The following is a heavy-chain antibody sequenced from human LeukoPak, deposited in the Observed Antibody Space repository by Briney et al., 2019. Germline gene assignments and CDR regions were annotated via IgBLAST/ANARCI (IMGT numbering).Heavy chain of an antibody. D-gene: IGHD5-18*01. V-gene: IGHV1-69*13. CDR3: ARDGGYSPFPEYHQYYFDY. CDR2: IIPIFGTA. J-gene: IGHJ4*02. Sequence: GASVKVSREASGGTFSSYAISWVRQAPGQGLEWMGGIIPIFGTANYAQKFQGRVTITADESTSTAYMELSSLRSEDTAVYYCARDGGYSPFPEYHQYYFDYWGQGTLVTVSS. CDR1: GGTFSSYA.